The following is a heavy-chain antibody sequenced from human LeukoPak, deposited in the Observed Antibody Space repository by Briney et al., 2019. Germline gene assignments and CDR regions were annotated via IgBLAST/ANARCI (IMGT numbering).Heavy chain of an antibody. Sequence: SETLSLTCAVSGVSISSSNWWSWVRQPPGKGPEWIGYIYYSGSTKYNPSLKSRVTISVDTSKNQFSLKLSSVTAADTAVYYCARVSYVWGSYSGSDFDYWGQGTLVTVSS. CDR3: ARVSYVWGSYSGSDFDY. J-gene: IGHJ4*02. CDR2: IYYSGST. V-gene: IGHV4-4*02. CDR1: GVSISSSNW. D-gene: IGHD3-16*01.